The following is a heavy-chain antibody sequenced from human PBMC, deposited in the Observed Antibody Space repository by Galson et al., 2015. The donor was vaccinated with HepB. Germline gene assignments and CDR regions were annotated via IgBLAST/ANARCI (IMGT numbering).Heavy chain of an antibody. CDR2: INSDGSST. D-gene: IGHD2-2*01. J-gene: IGHJ6*03. CDR1: GFTFSSYW. CDR3: ARAIVVVPPFVVREKPYYYYMDV. V-gene: IGHV3-74*01. Sequence: SLRLSCAASGFTFSSYWMHWVRQAPGKGLVWVSRINSDGSSTSYADSVKGRFTISRDNAKNTLYLQMNSLRAEDTAVYYCARAIVVVPPFVVREKPYYYYMDVWGKGTTVTVSS.